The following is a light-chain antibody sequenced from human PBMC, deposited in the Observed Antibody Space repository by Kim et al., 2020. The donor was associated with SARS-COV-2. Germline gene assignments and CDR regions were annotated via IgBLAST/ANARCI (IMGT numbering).Light chain of an antibody. V-gene: IGKV3-20*01. CDR3: QQYGSSPYT. Sequence: LSPGDRATLSCRASQTVSTTYLAWYQQKPGQAPRLLIYAASSRATGIPDRFSGSGSGTDFTLTISRLDPEDFAVYYCQQYGSSPYTFGQGTKLEI. CDR2: AAS. CDR1: QTVSTTY. J-gene: IGKJ2*01.